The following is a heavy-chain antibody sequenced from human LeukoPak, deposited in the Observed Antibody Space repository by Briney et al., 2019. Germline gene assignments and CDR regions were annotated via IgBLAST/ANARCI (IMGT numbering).Heavy chain of an antibody. D-gene: IGHD2-2*01. CDR2: IYPGDSDT. J-gene: IGHJ6*02. CDR3: ARHSYCSSTTCYYYYGMDV. CDR1: GYSFTSYW. V-gene: IGHV5-51*01. Sequence: GESLKISCKGSGYSFTSYWISWVRQMPGKGLEWMGIIYPGDSDTRYSPSFQGQVTISADKSISTAYLQWSSLKASDTAMYYCARHSYCSSTTCYYYYGMDVWGQGTTVTVSS.